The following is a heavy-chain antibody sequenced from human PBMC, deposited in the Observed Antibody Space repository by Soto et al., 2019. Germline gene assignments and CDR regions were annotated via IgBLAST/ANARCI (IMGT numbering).Heavy chain of an antibody. CDR3: ARVAAKKYQRLSIRGWFDP. Sequence: NPGGSLRLSCAASGFTFSDYYMSWIRQAPGKWLEWVSYISSSSSYTNLAGSVEGRFTISRDNAKNSLYLQMNSPRAEDTAVYYCARVAAKKYQRLSIRGWFDPWGQGTLVTVSS. CDR2: ISSSSSYT. V-gene: IGHV3-11*06. D-gene: IGHD2-2*01. CDR1: GFTFSDYY. J-gene: IGHJ5*02.